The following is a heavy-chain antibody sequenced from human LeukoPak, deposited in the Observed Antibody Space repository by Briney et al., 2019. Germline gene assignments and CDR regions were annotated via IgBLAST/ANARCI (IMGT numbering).Heavy chain of an antibody. D-gene: IGHD3-3*01. CDR3: ASIGVRYYDFWTGAFDI. J-gene: IGHJ3*02. CDR1: GGTFSSYA. CDR2: IIPIFGTA. Sequence: ASVKVSCKASGGTFSSYAISWVRQALGQGLKWMGRIIPIFGTANYAQKFQGRVTITTDESTSTAYMELSSLRSEDTAVYYCASIGVRYYDFWTGAFDIWGQGTMVTVSS. V-gene: IGHV1-69*05.